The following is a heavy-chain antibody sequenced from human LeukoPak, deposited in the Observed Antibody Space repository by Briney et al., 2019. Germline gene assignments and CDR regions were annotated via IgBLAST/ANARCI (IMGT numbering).Heavy chain of an antibody. Sequence: SETLSLTCAVYGGSFSGYYWSWIRQPPGKGLEWIGEINHSGSTNYSPSLKSRVTISVDTSKNQFSLKLSSVTAADTAVYYCARGRAWYYDFWSGYSRGYYFDYWGQGTLVTVSS. CDR1: GGSFSGYY. V-gene: IGHV4-34*01. D-gene: IGHD3-3*01. CDR3: ARGRAWYYDFWSGYSRGYYFDY. J-gene: IGHJ4*02. CDR2: INHSGST.